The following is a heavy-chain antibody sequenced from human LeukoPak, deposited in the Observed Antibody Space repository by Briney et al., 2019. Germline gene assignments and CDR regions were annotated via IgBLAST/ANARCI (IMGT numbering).Heavy chain of an antibody. CDR2: IDVDGSST. Sequence: PGGSLRLSCAASGFTFSNYWMHWVRQAPGKGLVWVSRIDVDGSSTSYADSVKGRFTTSRDNAKNTLYLQMNSLRAEDTAVYYCARVSTVTTFDIWGQGTMVTVSS. CDR1: GFTFSNYW. D-gene: IGHD4-17*01. CDR3: ARVSTVTTFDI. J-gene: IGHJ3*02. V-gene: IGHV3-74*01.